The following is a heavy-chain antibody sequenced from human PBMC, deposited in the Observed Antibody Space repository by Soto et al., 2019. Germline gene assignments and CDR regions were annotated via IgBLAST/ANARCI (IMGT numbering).Heavy chain of an antibody. V-gene: IGHV3-30*18. Sequence: QVQLVESGGGVVQPGRSLRLSCAASGFTFSSYGMHWVRQAPGKGLEWVAVISYDGSNKYYADSVKGRFTISRDNSKNTLYPQMNSLRAEDTAVYYCAKPAQSTVVTPRNWYFDLWGRGTLVTVSS. D-gene: IGHD2-21*02. CDR2: ISYDGSNK. J-gene: IGHJ2*01. CDR3: AKPAQSTVVTPRNWYFDL. CDR1: GFTFSSYG.